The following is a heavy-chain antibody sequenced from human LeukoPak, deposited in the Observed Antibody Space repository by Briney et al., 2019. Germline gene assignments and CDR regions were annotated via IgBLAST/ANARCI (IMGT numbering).Heavy chain of an antibody. Sequence: PGGSLRLSCSASGFTFSIFSINWVRQSPGKGLEWVSYTSGSRGTTYYADSVKGRFTIAGDNAKNSLYLQMNSLRPEDTAVYYCAKESRGNTYGFFPHGDYWGQRTLVTVSS. CDR1: GFTFSIFS. CDR3: AKESRGNTYGFFPHGDY. D-gene: IGHD5-18*01. V-gene: IGHV3-48*04. CDR2: TSGSRGTT. J-gene: IGHJ4*02.